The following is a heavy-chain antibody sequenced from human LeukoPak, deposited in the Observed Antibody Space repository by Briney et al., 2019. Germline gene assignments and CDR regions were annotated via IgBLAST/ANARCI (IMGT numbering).Heavy chain of an antibody. D-gene: IGHD1-26*01. J-gene: IGHJ4*02. CDR3: AKGRVGASTNFDY. CDR2: ITSSSSYI. V-gene: IGHV3-21*04. Sequence: GGSLRLSCAASGFTFSSYSMNWVRQAPGKGLEWVSSITSSSSYIYYADSVKGRFTISRDNAKNSLYLQMNSLRAEDTAVYYCAKGRVGASTNFDYWGQGTLVTVSS. CDR1: GFTFSSYS.